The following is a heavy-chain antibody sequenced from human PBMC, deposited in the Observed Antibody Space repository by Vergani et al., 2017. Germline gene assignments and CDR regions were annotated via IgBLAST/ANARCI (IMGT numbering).Heavy chain of an antibody. CDR2: IYYSGST. J-gene: IGHJ6*03. D-gene: IGHD6-13*01. V-gene: IGHV4-39*01. CDR3: ARHKEQLVPGNYYYYYYMDV. Sequence: QLQLQESDPGLVKPSETLSLTCTVSGGSIRSTFYYWGWIRQPPGKGLEWIGTIYYSGSTYYNPSLKSRVTISVDTSKNQFSLKLNSVTAADTAVYYCARHKEQLVPGNYYYYYYMDVWGKGTRSPSP. CDR1: GGSIRSTFYY.